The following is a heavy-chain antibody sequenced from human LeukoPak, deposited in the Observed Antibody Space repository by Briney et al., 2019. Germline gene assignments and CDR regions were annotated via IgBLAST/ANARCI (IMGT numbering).Heavy chain of an antibody. Sequence: PSETLSLTCTVSGYSISSGYYWGWIRQPPGKGLEWIGSIYHSGSTYYNPSLKSRVTISVDTSKNQFSLKLSSVTAADTAVYYRARPVGATTGLDYWGQGTLVTVSS. D-gene: IGHD1-26*01. V-gene: IGHV4-38-2*02. J-gene: IGHJ4*02. CDR2: IYHSGST. CDR1: GYSISSGYY. CDR3: ARPVGATTGLDY.